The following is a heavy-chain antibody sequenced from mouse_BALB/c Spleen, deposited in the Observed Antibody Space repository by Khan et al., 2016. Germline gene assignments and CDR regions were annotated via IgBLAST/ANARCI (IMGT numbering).Heavy chain of an antibody. Sequence: QIQLVQSGPELKKPGETVKISCKAAGYTFTNYGMNWVKQAPGKGLKWMGWINTYTGEPTYADDFKGRFAFSLETSASTAYLQINNLKNEDTATYYWASYYGSSYFDYWGQGTTLTVSS. CDR2: INTYTGEP. CDR3: ASYYGSSYFDY. J-gene: IGHJ2*01. D-gene: IGHD1-1*01. V-gene: IGHV9-3-1*01. CDR1: GYTFTNYG.